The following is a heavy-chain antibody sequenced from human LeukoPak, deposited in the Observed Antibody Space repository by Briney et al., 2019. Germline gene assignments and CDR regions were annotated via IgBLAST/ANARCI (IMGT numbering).Heavy chain of an antibody. CDR2: IYTSGST. CDR3: AREWYYSSGYYYSFSGLDH. Sequence: SQTLSLTCTVSGGPISSGSYYWSCIPQPAGKGLEWIGRIYTSGSTEYNASLQSRVTISLDTSKNQFAMKLSSVTAGDTAVYYCAREWYYSSGYYYSFSGLDHWGQGTLVTVSS. J-gene: IGHJ5*02. CDR1: GGPISSGSYY. D-gene: IGHD3-22*01. V-gene: IGHV4-61*02.